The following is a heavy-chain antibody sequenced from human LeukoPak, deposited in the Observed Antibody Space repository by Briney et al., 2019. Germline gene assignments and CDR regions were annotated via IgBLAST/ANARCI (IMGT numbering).Heavy chain of an antibody. CDR3: ARLYYVWGSYGDY. CDR2: ISSRSSTI. J-gene: IGHJ4*02. Sequence: GGSLRLSCAASGFTISSYSMNWVRQAPGKGLEWVSYISSRSSTIYYADSVKGRFTISRDNAKNSLYLQMNSLRDEDTAVYYCARLYYVWGSYGDYWGQGTLVTVS. V-gene: IGHV3-48*02. D-gene: IGHD3-16*01. CDR1: GFTISSYS.